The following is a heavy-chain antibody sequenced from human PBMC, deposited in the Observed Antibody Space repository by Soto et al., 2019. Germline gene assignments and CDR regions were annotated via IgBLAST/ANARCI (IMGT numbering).Heavy chain of an antibody. J-gene: IGHJ5*02. CDR1: GFIFSDFY. Sequence: QLVESGGGLVKPGGSLRLSCTASGFIFSDFYMAWIRQAPGKGLEWVSYISSDGSATYKDSVKGRFTVSRDNAKGSLYLQMNSLRDEDTAVYYCVRDRDRRWFDPWGQGTLVTVSS. V-gene: IGHV3-11*01. CDR3: VRDRDRRWFDP. D-gene: IGHD3-10*01. CDR2: ISSDGSAT.